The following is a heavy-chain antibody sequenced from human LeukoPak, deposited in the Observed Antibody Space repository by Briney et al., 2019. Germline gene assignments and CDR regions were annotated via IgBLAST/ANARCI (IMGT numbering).Heavy chain of an antibody. V-gene: IGHV1-69*01. J-gene: IGHJ5*02. Sequence: SVKVSCKASGGTFSSYAISWVRQAPGQGLEWMGGIIPIFGTANYAQKFQGRVTITADESTSTAYMELSSLRSEDTAVYYCASAVSMVRGVIISGNWFDPWGQGTLVTVSS. D-gene: IGHD3-10*01. CDR1: GGTFSSYA. CDR2: IIPIFGTA. CDR3: ASAVSMVRGVIISGNWFDP.